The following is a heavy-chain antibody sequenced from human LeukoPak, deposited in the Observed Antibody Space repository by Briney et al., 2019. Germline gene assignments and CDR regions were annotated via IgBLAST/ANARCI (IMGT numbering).Heavy chain of an antibody. CDR3: AREVDGYYDSSGYSVDY. J-gene: IGHJ4*02. Sequence: LSLTCAVYGGSFSGYYWSWIRQAPGKGLEWVSYISSSSSTIYYADSVKGRFTISRDNAKNSLYLQMNSLRAEDMAVYYCAREVDGYYDSSGYSVDYWGQGTLVTVSS. CDR1: GGSFSGYY. D-gene: IGHD3-22*01. CDR2: ISSSSSTI. V-gene: IGHV3-11*04.